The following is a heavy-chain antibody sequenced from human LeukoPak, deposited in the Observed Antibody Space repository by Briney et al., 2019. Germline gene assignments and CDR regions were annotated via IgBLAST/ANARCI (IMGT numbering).Heavy chain of an antibody. CDR1: GFYFSSYA. J-gene: IGHJ4*02. Sequence: GGSLRLSCAASGFYFSSYAMSWVRQAPGKGLGWVSSISGSGGSTYYADSVKGRFTISRDNSKNTLYLQMNSLRAEDTAVYYCAKAGAYCSSTSCYEEYYFDYWGQGTLVTVSS. CDR3: AKAGAYCSSTSCYEEYYFDY. D-gene: IGHD2-2*01. CDR2: ISGSGGST. V-gene: IGHV3-23*01.